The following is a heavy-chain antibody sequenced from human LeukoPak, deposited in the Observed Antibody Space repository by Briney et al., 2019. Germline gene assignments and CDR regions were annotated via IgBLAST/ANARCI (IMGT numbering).Heavy chain of an antibody. J-gene: IGHJ4*02. Sequence: ASVKVSCKASGYTFTSYGISWVRQAPGQGLEWMGWISAYNGNTNYAQKLQGRVTMTTDTSTSTAYMELRSLRSDDTAVYYCARGTLLLWFGELGDYWGQGTLVTVSS. CDR1: GYTFTSYG. CDR2: ISAYNGNT. D-gene: IGHD3-10*01. CDR3: ARGTLLLWFGELGDY. V-gene: IGHV1-18*01.